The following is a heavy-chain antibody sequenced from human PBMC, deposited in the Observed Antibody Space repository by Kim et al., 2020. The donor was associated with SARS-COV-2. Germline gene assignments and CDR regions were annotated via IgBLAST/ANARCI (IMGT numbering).Heavy chain of an antibody. Sequence: ASVKVSCKASGYTFTSYGISWVRQAPGQGLEWMGWISAYNGNTNYAQKLQGRVTMTTDTSTSTDYMELRSLRSDDTAVYYCARDRGSSWYSPTYGVSDYWGQGTLVTVSS. CDR1: GYTFTSYG. CDR3: ARDRGSSWYSPTYGVSDY. V-gene: IGHV1-18*04. CDR2: ISAYNGNT. D-gene: IGHD6-13*01. J-gene: IGHJ4*02.